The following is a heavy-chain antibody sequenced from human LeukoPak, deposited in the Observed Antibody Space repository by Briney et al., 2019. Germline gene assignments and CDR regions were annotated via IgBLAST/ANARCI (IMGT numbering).Heavy chain of an antibody. CDR3: ARSSGKTN. V-gene: IGHV3-74*01. CDR1: GFTFSSYW. J-gene: IGHJ4*02. D-gene: IGHD3-10*01. CDR2: INSDGSST. Sequence: GGSLRLSCAVSGFTFSSYWMHWVRQAAGEGLVWVSRINSDGSSTSYADSVKGRLTISRDNAKNTLYLQMNSLRAEDTAVYYCARSSGKTNWGQGTLVTVSS.